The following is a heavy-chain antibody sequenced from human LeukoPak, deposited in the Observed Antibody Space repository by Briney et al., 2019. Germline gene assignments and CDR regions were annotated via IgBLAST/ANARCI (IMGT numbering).Heavy chain of an antibody. CDR1: GFTFSAYS. J-gene: IGHJ4*02. CDR2: IRGSSNYI. Sequence: GGSLRLSCAASGFTFSAYSINWVRQAPGKGLEWVSSIRGSSNYIYYADSVKGRFTISRDNAKNSLYLQVDSLRAEDTALYYCARGGGLGYCSSTSCYVYFDYWGQGTLFTVSS. CDR3: ARGGGLGYCSSTSCYVYFDY. D-gene: IGHD2-2*01. V-gene: IGHV3-21*06.